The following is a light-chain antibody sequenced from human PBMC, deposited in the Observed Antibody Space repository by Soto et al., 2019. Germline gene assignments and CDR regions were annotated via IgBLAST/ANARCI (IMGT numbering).Light chain of an antibody. J-gene: IGKJ5*01. V-gene: IGKV1-39*01. CDR2: AAS. Sequence: DIPMTQSPSSLSASVGARVTITCRASQSISSYLNWYQQKPGKAPKLLIYAASSLQSGVPSRFSGSGSGTDFTLAIISLQPEDFATYYCQECYSTPPSITFGGGTRLVI. CDR3: QECYSTPPSIT. CDR1: QSISSY.